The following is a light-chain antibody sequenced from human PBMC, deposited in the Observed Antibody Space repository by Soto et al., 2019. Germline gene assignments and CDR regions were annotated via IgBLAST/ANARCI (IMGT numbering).Light chain of an antibody. J-gene: IGLJ1*01. CDR1: SSDVGSYNL. Sequence: QSVLTQPASVYGSPGQSITISCTGTSSDVGSYNLVSWYQQHPGKAPKLMIYEVSKRPSGVSNRFSGSKSGNTASLTISGLQAEDEADYYCCSYAGSSTFWVFGTGTKVTVL. CDR2: EVS. CDR3: CSYAGSSTFWV. V-gene: IGLV2-23*02.